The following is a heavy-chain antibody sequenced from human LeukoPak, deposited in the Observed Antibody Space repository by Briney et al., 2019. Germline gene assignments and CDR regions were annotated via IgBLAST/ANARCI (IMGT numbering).Heavy chain of an antibody. CDR2: IYYSGST. Sequence: PSETLSLTCTVSGGSIGSYYWSWIRQPPGKGLEWIGYIYYSGSTNYNPSLKSRVTISVDTSKNQFSLKLSSVTAADTAVYYCARGSLRVDYWGQGTLVTVSP. CDR1: GGSIGSYY. CDR3: ARGSLRVDY. J-gene: IGHJ4*02. D-gene: IGHD1-26*01. V-gene: IGHV4-59*01.